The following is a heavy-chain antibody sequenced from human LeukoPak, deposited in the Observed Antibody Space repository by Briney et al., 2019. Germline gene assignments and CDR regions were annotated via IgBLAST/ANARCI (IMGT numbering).Heavy chain of an antibody. Sequence: ASVKVSCKASGYTFTSYDINWVRQATGQGREWMGWMNPNSGNTGYAQKFQGRVTMTRNTSISTAYMELSSLRSEDTAVYYCARARIAARKVASLGYWGQGTLVTVSS. V-gene: IGHV1-8*01. CDR3: ARARIAARKVASLGY. J-gene: IGHJ4*02. D-gene: IGHD6-6*01. CDR1: GYTFTSYD. CDR2: MNPNSGNT.